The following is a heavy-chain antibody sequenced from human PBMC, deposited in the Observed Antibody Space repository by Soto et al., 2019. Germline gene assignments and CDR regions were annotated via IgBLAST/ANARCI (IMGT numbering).Heavy chain of an antibody. CDR3: ARDYSSYGPFDY. CDR1: GFTFSSYG. Sequence: LRLSCAASGFTFSSYGIHWVRQAPGKGLEWVAVIWYDGSYKFYADSVKGRFTISRDNSKNTLYLQMNSLRAEDTAVYYCARDYSSYGPFDYWGQGTLVTVSS. D-gene: IGHD5-18*01. V-gene: IGHV3-33*01. CDR2: IWYDGSYK. J-gene: IGHJ4*02.